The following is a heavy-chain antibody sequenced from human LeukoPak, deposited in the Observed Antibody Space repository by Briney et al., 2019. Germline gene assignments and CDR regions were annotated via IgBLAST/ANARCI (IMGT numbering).Heavy chain of an antibody. Sequence: GGSLRLSCAASGFTVSSNYMSWVRQAPGKGLEWVSVIYSGGSTYYADSVKGRFTISRDNAKNTLNLQMNSLRAEDTAVYYCARDLGQYYDTSDNWFDPWGQGTLVTVSS. D-gene: IGHD3-22*01. V-gene: IGHV3-66*01. J-gene: IGHJ5*02. CDR3: ARDLGQYYDTSDNWFDP. CDR2: IYSGGST. CDR1: GFTVSSNY.